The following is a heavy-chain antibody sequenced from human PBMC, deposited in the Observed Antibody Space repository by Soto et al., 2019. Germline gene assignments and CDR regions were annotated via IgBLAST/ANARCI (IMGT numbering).Heavy chain of an antibody. Sequence: EVQLVESVGGLVQPGGSLRLSCTASGITLSRDWMTWVRQAPGKGLEWVASIKPDGSVEYYLDSVKGRFTISRDNTKNSLYLQANSLRAEDTAMYFCAKLLNGVTALDYWGQGTLVTVSS. CDR2: IKPDGSVE. D-gene: IGHD2-21*02. CDR3: AKLLNGVTALDY. CDR1: GITLSRDW. V-gene: IGHV3-7*01. J-gene: IGHJ4*02.